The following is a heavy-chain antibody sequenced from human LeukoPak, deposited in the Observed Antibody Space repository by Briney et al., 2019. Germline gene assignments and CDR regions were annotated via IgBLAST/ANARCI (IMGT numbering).Heavy chain of an antibody. J-gene: IGHJ4*02. Sequence: GGSLRLSCAAFGFTFSNYGMHWVRQAPGKGLEWVAFIRYDGNNKYYADSVKGRFTISRDNSKNTQYLQMNSLRAEDTAVYYCTKGCYYGSGTYCSDYWGQGTLVTVSS. D-gene: IGHD3-10*01. CDR2: IRYDGNNK. V-gene: IGHV3-30*02. CDR3: TKGCYYGSGTYCSDY. CDR1: GFTFSNYG.